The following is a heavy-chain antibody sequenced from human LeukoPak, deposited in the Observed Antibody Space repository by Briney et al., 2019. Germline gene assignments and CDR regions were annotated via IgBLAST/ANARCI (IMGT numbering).Heavy chain of an antibody. CDR2: IYTSGST. CDR3: ARESSGGYYFDVFDI. D-gene: IGHD3-22*01. Sequence: SETLSLTCTVSGGSISSGSYYWSWIRQPAGKGLEWIGRIYTSGSTNYNPSLKSRVTISVDTSKNQFSLKLSSVTAADTAVYYCARESSGGYYFDVFDIWGQGTMVTVSS. J-gene: IGHJ3*02. V-gene: IGHV4-61*02. CDR1: GGSISSGSYY.